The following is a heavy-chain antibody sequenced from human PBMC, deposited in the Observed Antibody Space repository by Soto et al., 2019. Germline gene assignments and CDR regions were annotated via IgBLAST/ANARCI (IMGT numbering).Heavy chain of an antibody. Sequence: GGSLRLSCAASGFTFSSYGMHWVRQAPGKGLEWVAVIWYDGSNKYYADSVKGRFTISRDNSKNALYLQMNSLRAEDTAVYYCSKCSLPLRNWFDLWGQGTLVPVSS. D-gene: IGHD3-16*01. CDR2: IWYDGSNK. CDR1: GFTFSSYG. CDR3: SKCSLPLRNWFDL. V-gene: IGHV3-33*06. J-gene: IGHJ5*02.